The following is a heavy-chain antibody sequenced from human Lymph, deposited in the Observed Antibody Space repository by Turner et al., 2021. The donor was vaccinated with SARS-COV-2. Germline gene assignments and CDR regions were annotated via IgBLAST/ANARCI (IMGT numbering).Heavy chain of an antibody. Sequence: QVQLVESGGGVVQPGRCLSLSGAASGFTFNNYGIHWVRQAPGKGLEWVAVISFDGSNTYYAASVQGRFTISRDNTNNTLYLQMNSLRVEDTAVYYCAKGGGSGYLNFDYWGQGTLVTVSS. J-gene: IGHJ4*02. CDR2: ISFDGSNT. CDR3: AKGGGSGYLNFDY. V-gene: IGHV3-30*18. CDR1: GFTFNNYG. D-gene: IGHD3-3*01.